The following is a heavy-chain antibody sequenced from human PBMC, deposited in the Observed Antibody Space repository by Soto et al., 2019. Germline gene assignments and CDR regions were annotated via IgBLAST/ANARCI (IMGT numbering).Heavy chain of an antibody. V-gene: IGHV1-18*01. CDR2: INSYNGNT. CDR3: ATNDILTGYLSFYYYGMDV. Sequence: ASVKVSCKASGYTFTSYGISWVRQAPGQGLEWMGWINSYNGNTNYAQKLQGRVTMTTDTSTSTAYMELRSLRSEDTAVYYCATNDILTGYLSFYYYGMDVWGQGTKVTVSS. D-gene: IGHD3-9*01. CDR1: GYTFTSYG. J-gene: IGHJ6*02.